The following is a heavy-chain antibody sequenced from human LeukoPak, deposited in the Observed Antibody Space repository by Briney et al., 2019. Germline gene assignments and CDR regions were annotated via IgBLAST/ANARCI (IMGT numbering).Heavy chain of an antibody. V-gene: IGHV3-74*01. CDR1: GFTFSSYW. J-gene: IGHJ4*02. D-gene: IGHD3-10*01. CDR2: INSDGSST. Sequence: PGGSLRLSCAASGFTFSSYWMHWVRQAPGKGLVWVSRINSDGSSTSYADSVKGRFTISRDNAKSTLYLQMNSLRAEDTAVYYCARDGEYYLHDYWGQGTLVTVSS. CDR3: ARDGEYYLHDY.